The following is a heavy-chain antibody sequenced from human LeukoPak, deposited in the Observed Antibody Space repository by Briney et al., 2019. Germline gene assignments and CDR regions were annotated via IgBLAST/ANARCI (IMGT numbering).Heavy chain of an antibody. CDR3: ARGAVAGTRYFDY. CDR1: GGSFSGYY. V-gene: IGHV4-34*01. J-gene: IGHJ4*02. Sequence: SETLSLTCAVYGGSFSGYYWSWIRQPPGKGLEWIGEINHSGSTNYNPSLKSRVTISVDTSKNQFSLKLSSVTAADTAVYYCARGAVAGTRYFDYWGQGTLVTVSS. D-gene: IGHD6-19*01. CDR2: INHSGST.